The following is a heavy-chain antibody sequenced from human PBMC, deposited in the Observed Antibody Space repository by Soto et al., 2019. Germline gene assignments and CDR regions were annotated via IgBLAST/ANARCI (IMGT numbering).Heavy chain of an antibody. Sequence: EVQLLESGGGLVQPGGSLRLSCAASGFTFSSYAMSWVRQAPGKGLEWVSAISGSGGSTYYADSVKGRFTISRDNSKNTLYLQMNSLRAEDTAVYYCAKDQGYCSSTSCYQRPYYYYYGMDVWGQGTTVTVSS. V-gene: IGHV3-23*01. D-gene: IGHD2-2*01. CDR3: AKDQGYCSSTSCYQRPYYYYYGMDV. J-gene: IGHJ6*02. CDR2: ISGSGGST. CDR1: GFTFSSYA.